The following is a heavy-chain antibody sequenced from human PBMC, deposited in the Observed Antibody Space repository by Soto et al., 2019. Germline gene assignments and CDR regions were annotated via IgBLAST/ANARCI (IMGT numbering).Heavy chain of an antibody. CDR3: AKAGDGYFQPFDY. V-gene: IGHV1-3*01. J-gene: IGHJ4*02. Sequence: GASVKVSCKASGYTFTSYAMHWVRQAPGQRLEWMGWINAGNGNTKYSQKFQGRATITRDTSASTAYMELNSLRAEDTAVYYCAKAGDGYFQPFDYWGQGTLVTVSS. D-gene: IGHD5-12*01. CDR2: INAGNGNT. CDR1: GYTFTSYA.